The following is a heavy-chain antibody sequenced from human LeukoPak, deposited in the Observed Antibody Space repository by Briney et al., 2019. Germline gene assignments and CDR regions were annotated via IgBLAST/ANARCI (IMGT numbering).Heavy chain of an antibody. CDR1: GFTFSIYA. Sequence: PGGSLRLSCAASGFTFSIYAMSWVRQAPGKGLEWVSAISGSGGSTYYADSVKGRFTISRDNSKNTLHLQMNSLRAEDTAVYYCAKDAKLYYYDSSGHYYAGAFDIWGQGTMVTVSS. D-gene: IGHD3-22*01. CDR3: AKDAKLYYYDSSGHYYAGAFDI. CDR2: ISGSGGST. J-gene: IGHJ3*02. V-gene: IGHV3-23*01.